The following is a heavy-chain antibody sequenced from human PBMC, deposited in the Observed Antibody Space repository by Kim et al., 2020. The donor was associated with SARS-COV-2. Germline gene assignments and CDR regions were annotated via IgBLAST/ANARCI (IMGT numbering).Heavy chain of an antibody. CDR3: ASPFGELTPRDYGMDV. J-gene: IGHJ6*02. CDR2: IYYSGST. D-gene: IGHD3-10*01. Sequence: SETLSLTCTVFGGSISSSSYYWGWIRQPPGKGLEWIGSIYYSGSTYYNPSLKSRVTISVDTSKNQFSLKLSSVTAADTAVYYCASPFGELTPRDYGMDVWGQGTTVTVSS. CDR1: GGSISSSSYY. V-gene: IGHV4-39*01.